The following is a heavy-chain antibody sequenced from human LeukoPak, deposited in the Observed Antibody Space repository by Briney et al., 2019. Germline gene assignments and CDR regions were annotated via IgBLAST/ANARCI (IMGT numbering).Heavy chain of an antibody. V-gene: IGHV3-7*03. J-gene: IGHJ4*02. CDR2: IKQDGSEK. Sequence: GGSLRLSCAASGFTFSSYWMSRVRLAPGKGREWVANIKQDGSEKYYVDSVKGRFTISRDNAKNSLYLQMNSLRAEDTAVYYCARDKNVVVVPAAMDYWGQGTLVTVSS. CDR3: ARDKNVVVVPAAMDY. D-gene: IGHD2-2*01. CDR1: GFTFSSYW.